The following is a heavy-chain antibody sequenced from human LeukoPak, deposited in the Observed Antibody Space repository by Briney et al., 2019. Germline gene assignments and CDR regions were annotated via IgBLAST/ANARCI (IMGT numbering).Heavy chain of an antibody. V-gene: IGHV4-34*01. Sequence: SETLSLTCAVYGGSFSGYYWSWLRQPPGKGLEWIGEINHSGSTNYNPSLKSRVTISVDPSKNQFSLKLSSVTAADTAVYYCARGGLVIAAAGSWFDPWGQGTLVTVSS. CDR2: INHSGST. CDR1: GGSFSGYY. CDR3: ARGGLVIAAAGSWFDP. D-gene: IGHD6-13*01. J-gene: IGHJ5*02.